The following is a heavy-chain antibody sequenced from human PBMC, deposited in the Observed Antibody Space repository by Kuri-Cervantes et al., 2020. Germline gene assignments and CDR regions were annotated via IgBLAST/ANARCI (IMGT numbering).Heavy chain of an antibody. V-gene: IGHV3-48*02. CDR2: ISSSSSTI. Sequence: GGSLKLSCTASGFTFGDYAMNWVRQAPGKGLEWVSYISSSSSTIYYADSVKGRFTISRDNAKNSLYLQMNSLRDEDTAVYYCARDHSSSWESPIFDYWGQGTLVTVSS. CDR3: ARDHSSSWESPIFDY. D-gene: IGHD6-13*01. CDR1: GFTFGDYA. J-gene: IGHJ4*02.